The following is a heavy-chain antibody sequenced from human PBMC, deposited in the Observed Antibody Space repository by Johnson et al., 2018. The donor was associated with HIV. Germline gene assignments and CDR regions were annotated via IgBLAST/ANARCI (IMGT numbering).Heavy chain of an antibody. J-gene: IGHJ3*02. CDR2: ISGSGGST. D-gene: IGHD5-18*01. CDR1: GFTVSSNY. Sequence: EVQLVESGGGLVQPGGSLRLSCAASGFTVSSNYMTWVRQAPGKRLEWVSVISGSGGSTYYADSVKGRFTISRDNSKNTLYLQMNSLRAEDTAVYYCAKGGYSYGNAFDIWGQGTMVTVSS. CDR3: AKGGYSYGNAFDI. V-gene: IGHV3-23*04.